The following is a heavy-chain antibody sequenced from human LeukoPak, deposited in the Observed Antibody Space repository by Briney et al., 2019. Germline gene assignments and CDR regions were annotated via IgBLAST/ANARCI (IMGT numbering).Heavy chain of an antibody. J-gene: IGHJ4*02. D-gene: IGHD5-12*01. V-gene: IGHV4-39*07. CDR2: IYYSGST. CDR1: GGSISSSSYY. CDR3: ARGYSGYFGY. Sequence: SETLSLTCTVSGGSISSSSYYWGWIRQPPGKGLEWIGSIYYSGSTNYNPSLKSRVTISVDTSKNQFSLKPSSVTAADTAVYYCARGYSGYFGYWGQGTLVTVSS.